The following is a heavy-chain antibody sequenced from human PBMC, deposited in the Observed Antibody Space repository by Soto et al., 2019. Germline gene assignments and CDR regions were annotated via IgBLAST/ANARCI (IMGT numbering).Heavy chain of an antibody. CDR1: GGSFSGYY. J-gene: IGHJ5*02. V-gene: IGHV4-34*01. CDR3: ARDKITGPFDP. CDR2: INHSGST. D-gene: IGHD2-8*02. Sequence: SETLSLTCAVYGGSFSGYYWTWIRQPPGTGLEWIGEINHSGSTNYNPSLKSRVTISVDTSKNQFSLKLTSVTATDTAVYYCARDKITGPFDPWGQGTLVTVSS.